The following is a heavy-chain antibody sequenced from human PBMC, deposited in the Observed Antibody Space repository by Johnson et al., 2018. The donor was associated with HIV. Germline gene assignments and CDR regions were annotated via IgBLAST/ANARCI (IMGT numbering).Heavy chain of an antibody. CDR2: ISYGGTYK. CDR3: ARGLAYCGGDCSNAFDI. CDR1: GFSFGSYG. Sequence: QVQLVESGGGVVQPGRSLRVSCAASGFSFGSYGMHWVRQAPGKGLEWVAIISYGGTYKYYADSVKGRFTISRDNSKNTLYLQMNSLRAEDTAVYYCARGLAYCGGDCSNAFDIWGQGTMVTVSS. D-gene: IGHD2-21*02. V-gene: IGHV3-30*03. J-gene: IGHJ3*02.